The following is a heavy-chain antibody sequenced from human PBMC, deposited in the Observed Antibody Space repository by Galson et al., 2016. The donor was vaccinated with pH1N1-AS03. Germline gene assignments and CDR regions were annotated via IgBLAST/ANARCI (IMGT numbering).Heavy chain of an antibody. CDR1: GFTFSTYC. Sequence: SLRLSCAASGFTFSTYCMSWVRQAPGKGLEWVANIKQDGSEKFYVDSLKGRFTISRDNAKNSLYLQMSSLRAEVTAIYYCARGAPGDHLLSLLWNWGQGTLVTFAS. V-gene: IGHV3-7*01. CDR2: IKQDGSEK. CDR3: ARGAPGDHLLSLLWN. J-gene: IGHJ4*02. D-gene: IGHD2-2*01.